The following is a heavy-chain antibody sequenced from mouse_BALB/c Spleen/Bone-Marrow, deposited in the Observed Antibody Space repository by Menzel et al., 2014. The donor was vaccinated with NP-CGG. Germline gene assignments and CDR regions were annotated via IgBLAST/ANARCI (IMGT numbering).Heavy chain of an antibody. V-gene: IGHV1-31*01. J-gene: IGHJ1*01. D-gene: IGHD1-1*01. CDR3: ASHYYGSSYWYFDV. CDR1: GYSFTGYY. CDR2: INPYNGAT. Sequence: VQLQQSGPELVKPGASVKISCKASGYSFTGYYMHWVKPSHVKSLEWIGRINPYNGATSYNQNFKDKASLTVDKSSSTAYMELHSLTSEDSAVYYCASHYYGSSYWYFDVWGAGTTVTVSS.